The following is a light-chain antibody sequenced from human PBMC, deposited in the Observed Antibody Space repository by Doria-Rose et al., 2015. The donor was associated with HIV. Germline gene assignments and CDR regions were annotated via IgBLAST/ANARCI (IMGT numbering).Light chain of an antibody. CDR3: QQYYDTPS. CDR1: QSLLYTSKNY. J-gene: IGKJ3*01. Sequence: TQPPESLGMSLGERATLNCKSNQSLLYTSKNYLAWYQQKLGQPPNLLIYWASTRQSGVPARFSGSGSGTDFTLTISSLEAEDVAVYYCQQYYDTPSFGPGTTVDIK. CDR2: WAS. V-gene: IGKV4-1*01.